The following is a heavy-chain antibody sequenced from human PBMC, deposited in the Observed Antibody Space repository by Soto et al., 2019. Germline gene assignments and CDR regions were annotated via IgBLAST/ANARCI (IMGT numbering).Heavy chain of an antibody. V-gene: IGHV1-69*02. CDR2: IIPILGIA. D-gene: IGHD1-26*01. CDR1: GGTFSSYT. CDR3: TLEGSRTNFDC. J-gene: IGHJ4*01. Sequence: QVQLVQSGAEVKKPGSSVKVSCKASGGTFSSYTISWVRQAPGQGLEWMGRIIPILGIANYAQKFQGRVTITADKSTSTAYMELSSLRSEDTAVYYCTLEGSRTNFDCWGHGTLVTVSS.